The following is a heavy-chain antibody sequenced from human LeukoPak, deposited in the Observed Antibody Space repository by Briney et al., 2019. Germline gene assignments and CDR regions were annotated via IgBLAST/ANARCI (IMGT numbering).Heavy chain of an antibody. Sequence: GGSLRLSCAASGFTFSSYSMYWVRQAPGKGLEWVSSISSSSSYIYYADSVKGRFTISRDNAKNSLYLQMNSLRAEDTAVYYCARGLYYDSSGYYYWGQGTLVTVSS. J-gene: IGHJ4*02. D-gene: IGHD3-22*01. CDR1: GFTFSSYS. CDR2: ISSSSSYI. V-gene: IGHV3-21*01. CDR3: ARGLYYDSSGYYY.